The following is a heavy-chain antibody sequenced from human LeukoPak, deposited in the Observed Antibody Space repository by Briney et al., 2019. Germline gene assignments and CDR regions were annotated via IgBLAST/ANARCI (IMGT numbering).Heavy chain of an antibody. D-gene: IGHD6-13*01. CDR2: ISYDGSNK. V-gene: IGHV3-30-3*01. J-gene: IGHJ6*03. CDR1: GFTFSHHW. CDR3: ARDGALVRYYYYYMDV. Sequence: GGSLRLSCSGSGFTFSHHWMTWVRQAPGKGLEWVAVISYDGSNKYYADSVKGRFTISRDNSKNTLYLQMNSLRAEDTAVYYCARDGALVRYYYYYMDVWGKGTTVTVSS.